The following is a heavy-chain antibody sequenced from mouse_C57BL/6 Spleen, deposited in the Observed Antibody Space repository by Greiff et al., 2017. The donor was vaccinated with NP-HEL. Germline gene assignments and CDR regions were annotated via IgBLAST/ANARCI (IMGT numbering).Heavy chain of an antibody. V-gene: IGHV1-55*01. CDR3: AREEVTTVVDY. CDR2: ISPGSGST. J-gene: IGHJ2*01. CDR1: GYTFTSYW. Sequence: QVQLQQPGAELVKPGASVKMSCKASGYTFTSYWITWVKQRPGQGLEWIGDISPGSGSTNYNEKFKSKATLTVDTSSSTAYMQLSSLTSEDSAVYYCAREEVTTVVDYWGQGTTLTVSS. D-gene: IGHD1-1*01.